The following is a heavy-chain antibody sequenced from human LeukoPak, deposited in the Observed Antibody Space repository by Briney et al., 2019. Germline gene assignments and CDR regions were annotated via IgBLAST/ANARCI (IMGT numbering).Heavy chain of an antibody. J-gene: IGHJ4*02. D-gene: IGHD2-21*02. Sequence: SVKVSCKASGGTFSSYAISWVRQAPGQGLEWMGRIIPIFGTANYAQKFQGRVTITTDESTSTDYMELSSLRSEDTAVYDCARESVPPYCGGDCCLDYWGQGTLVTVSS. CDR1: GGTFSSYA. CDR2: IIPIFGTA. V-gene: IGHV1-69*05. CDR3: ARESVPPYCGGDCCLDY.